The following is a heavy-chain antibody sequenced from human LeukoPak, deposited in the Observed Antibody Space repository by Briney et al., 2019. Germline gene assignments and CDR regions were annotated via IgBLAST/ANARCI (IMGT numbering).Heavy chain of an antibody. Sequence: PGGSLRLSCAASGFTVSGNYMSWVRQAPGKGLEWVSVIYSGGSTYYADSVKGRFTISRDNSKNTLYLQMNSLRAEDTAVYYCARRYCSSTSCYEFDYWGQGTLVTVSS. CDR3: ARRYCSSTSCYEFDY. CDR2: IYSGGST. J-gene: IGHJ4*02. V-gene: IGHV3-53*01. D-gene: IGHD2-2*01. CDR1: GFTVSGNY.